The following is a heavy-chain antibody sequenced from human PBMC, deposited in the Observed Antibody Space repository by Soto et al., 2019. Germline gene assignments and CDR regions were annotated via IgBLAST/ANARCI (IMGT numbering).Heavy chain of an antibody. Sequence: LSLTCTVSGGSISSYYWGWTRQPPGKGLEWIGYIYHSGSTNYNPSLKSRVTISVDKSKNQFSLKLSSVTAADTAVYYCARDYMVRGVMRWFDPWGQGTLVTVSS. J-gene: IGHJ5*02. CDR1: GGSISSYY. V-gene: IGHV4-59*12. CDR2: IYHSGST. CDR3: ARDYMVRGVMRWFDP. D-gene: IGHD3-10*01.